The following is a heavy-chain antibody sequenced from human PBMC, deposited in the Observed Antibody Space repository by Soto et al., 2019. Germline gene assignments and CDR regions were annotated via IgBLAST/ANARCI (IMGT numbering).Heavy chain of an antibody. D-gene: IGHD3-10*01. CDR2: IYYSGST. CDR3: ARAPPGPYQGSADYFDY. J-gene: IGHJ4*02. V-gene: IGHV4-31*03. Sequence: QVQLQESGPGLVKPSQTLSLTCTVSGGSISSGGYYWSWIRQHPGKGLEWIGYIYYSGSTYYNPSLKSRVTISVDTSKNQFSLKLSSATAADTAVYYCARAPPGPYQGSADYFDYWGQGTLVTVSS. CDR1: GGSISSGGYY.